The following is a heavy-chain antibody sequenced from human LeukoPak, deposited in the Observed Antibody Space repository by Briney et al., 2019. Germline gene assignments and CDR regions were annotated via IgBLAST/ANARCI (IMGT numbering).Heavy chain of an antibody. D-gene: IGHD2-15*01. CDR3: ARVSGYCSGGSCYRGPFFYGMDV. J-gene: IGHJ6*02. CDR2: IYYSGST. V-gene: IGHV4-59*01. Sequence: PSETLSLTCTVSGGSISSYYWSWIRQPPGKGLEWIGYIYYSGSTNYNPSLKSRVTISVDTSKNQFSLKLSSVTAADTAVYYCARVSGYCSGGSCYRGPFFYGMDVWGQGTTVTVSS. CDR1: GGSISSYY.